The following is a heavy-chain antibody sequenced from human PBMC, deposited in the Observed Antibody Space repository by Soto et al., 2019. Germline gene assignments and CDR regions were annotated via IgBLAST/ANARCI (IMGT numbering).Heavy chain of an antibody. D-gene: IGHD2-21*01. CDR2: ISYSGST. V-gene: IGHV4-39*07. J-gene: IGHJ5*02. CDR1: GGSISSDSYY. Sequence: PSETLSLTCTVSGGSISSDSYYWGWIRQSPEKGLERIASISYSGSTYYNPTLKSRLIISVDTSKNQFSLKLNSVTAADTAVYYCARRAVVAVTGSLDNWPDPWGQGILVTVSS. CDR3: ARRAVVAVTGSLDNWPDP.